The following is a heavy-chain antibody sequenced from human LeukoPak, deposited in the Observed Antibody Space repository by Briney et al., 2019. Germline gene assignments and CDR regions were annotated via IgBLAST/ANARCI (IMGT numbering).Heavy chain of an antibody. CDR3: ARATRIAARHTPYYFDY. Sequence: GGSVKVSCKASGGTFSSYAISWVRQAPGQGLEWMGGIIPIFGTANYAQKFQGRVTITADESTSTAYMELSSLRSEDTAVYYCARATRIAARHTPYYFDYWGQGALVTVSS. V-gene: IGHV1-69*13. J-gene: IGHJ4*02. CDR1: GGTFSSYA. D-gene: IGHD6-6*01. CDR2: IIPIFGTA.